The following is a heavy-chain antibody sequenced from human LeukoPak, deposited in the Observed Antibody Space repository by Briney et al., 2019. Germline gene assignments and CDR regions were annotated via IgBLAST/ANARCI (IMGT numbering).Heavy chain of an antibody. D-gene: IGHD1-26*01. V-gene: IGHV1-2*02. CDR1: GYTFTGYH. Sequence: SVKLSCKASGYTFTGYHMYWVREAPGPGLEWMGWINPSSGVTTYAQKFQGRVTMTRDTSISTAYMELSRLTSDDTAVYYCARVLTPTVGTSNFDYWGQGTLVTVSS. J-gene: IGHJ4*02. CDR3: ARVLTPTVGTSNFDY. CDR2: INPSSGVT.